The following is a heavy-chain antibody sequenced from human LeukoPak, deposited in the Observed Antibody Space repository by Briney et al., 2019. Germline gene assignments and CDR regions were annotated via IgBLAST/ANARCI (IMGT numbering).Heavy chain of an antibody. J-gene: IGHJ4*02. Sequence: SETLSLTCTVSGYSISSGYYWGWIRQPPGKGLEWIGSIYHSGSTYYNPSLKSRVTMSVDTSKNQFSLKLSSVTAADTAVYYCARGGHYYGSGSYRTLDYWGQGTLVTVSS. D-gene: IGHD3-10*01. CDR3: ARGGHYYGSGSYRTLDY. V-gene: IGHV4-38-2*02. CDR2: IYHSGST. CDR1: GYSISSGYY.